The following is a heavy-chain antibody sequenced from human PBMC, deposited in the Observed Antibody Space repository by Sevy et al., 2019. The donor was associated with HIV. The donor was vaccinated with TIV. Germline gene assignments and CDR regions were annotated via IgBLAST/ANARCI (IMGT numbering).Heavy chain of an antibody. J-gene: IGHJ6*02. CDR1: GFTFSSYD. V-gene: IGHV3-13*05. CDR2: VGPAGYP. D-gene: IGHD5-12*01. CDR3: ARSGGYSDYGMDV. Sequence: GGSLRLSCVASGFTFSSYDMHWVRQVTGKGLEWVSGVGPAGYPFYPGSVKGRFTISRENAKNSFYLQMNSLRAGDTAVYYCARSGGYSDYGMDVWGQGTTVTVSS.